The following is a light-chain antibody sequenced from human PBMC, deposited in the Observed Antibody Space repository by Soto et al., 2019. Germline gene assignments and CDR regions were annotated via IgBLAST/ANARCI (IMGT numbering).Light chain of an antibody. Sequence: QSVLTQPASVSGSPGQSITISCTGTRSDVGNYKFVSWYQQYPGKAPKIMIYEITERPSGVSNRFSGSKSGNTASLTISGLQAEDEADYYCCSYAGRSTWVFGGGTKLTVL. CDR1: RSDVGNYKF. CDR2: EIT. J-gene: IGLJ3*02. V-gene: IGLV2-23*02. CDR3: CSYAGRSTWV.